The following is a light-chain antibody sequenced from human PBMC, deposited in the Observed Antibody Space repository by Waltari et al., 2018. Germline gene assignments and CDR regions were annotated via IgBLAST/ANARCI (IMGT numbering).Light chain of an antibody. V-gene: IGLV2-11*01. CDR3: CSYAGSYTWV. Sequence: QSALTQPRSVSGSPGQSVTVSCTGTSSDVGGYKYVSWYQQHPGKAPNLMIYDVTKRPSGVPDRFSGSKSGNTASLTISGLQTEDEAEYYCCSYAGSYTWVFGGGTKLTVL. CDR1: SSDVGGYKY. J-gene: IGLJ3*02. CDR2: DVT.